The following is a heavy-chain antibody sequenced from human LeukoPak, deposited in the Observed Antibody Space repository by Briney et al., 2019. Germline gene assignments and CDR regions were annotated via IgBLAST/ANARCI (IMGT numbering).Heavy chain of an antibody. Sequence: GGSLRLSCAASGFTFSSYWMSWVRQAPGKGLVWVSRINSDGSSTSYADSVKGRFTISRDNAKNTLYLQMNSLRAEDTAVYCCARELVPAYYYGMDVWGKGTTVTVSS. V-gene: IGHV3-74*01. CDR1: GFTFSSYW. J-gene: IGHJ6*04. CDR2: INSDGSST. CDR3: ARELVPAYYYGMDV.